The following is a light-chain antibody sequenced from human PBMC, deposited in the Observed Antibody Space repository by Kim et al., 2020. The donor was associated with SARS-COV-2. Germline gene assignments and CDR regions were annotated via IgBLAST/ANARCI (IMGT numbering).Light chain of an antibody. Sequence: SWSPGKSAPPPCRASQSFSRSYLAWYQQNPGQAPRLLFYGASSGATAIPDRFRGGGSGTDFPLPNSRLGPEDFAVYYCQKYGSSPTFGQGTKLEI. CDR3: QKYGSSPT. CDR2: GAS. CDR1: QSFSRSY. J-gene: IGKJ2*01. V-gene: IGKV3-20*01.